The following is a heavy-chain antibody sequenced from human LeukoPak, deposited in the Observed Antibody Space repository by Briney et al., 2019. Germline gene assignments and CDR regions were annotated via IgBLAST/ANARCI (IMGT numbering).Heavy chain of an antibody. Sequence: SETLSLTCAVYGGSFSGYYWSWIRQPPGKGLEWIGEIGQSGSTNYNPSLKSRVTISVDTSKNQFSLKLSSVTAADTAVYYCARSYSRFFYYYMDVWGKGTTVTISS. CDR3: ARSYSRFFYYYMDV. CDR2: IGQSGST. CDR1: GGSFSGYY. J-gene: IGHJ6*03. V-gene: IGHV4-34*01. D-gene: IGHD6-13*01.